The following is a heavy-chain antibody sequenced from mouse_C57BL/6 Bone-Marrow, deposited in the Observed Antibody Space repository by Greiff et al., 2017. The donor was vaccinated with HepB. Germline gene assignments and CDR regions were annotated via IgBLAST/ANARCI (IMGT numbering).Heavy chain of an antibody. D-gene: IGHD4-1*01. Sequence: DVKLQESGPGLVKPSQSLSLTCSVTGYSITSGYYWNWIRQFPGNKLEWMGYISYDGSNNYNPSLKNRISITRDTSKNQFFLKLNSVTTEDTATYYCEREKLTGGDYAMDYWGQGTTVTVSS. V-gene: IGHV3-6*01. CDR3: EREKLTGGDYAMDY. J-gene: IGHJ4*01. CDR1: GYSITSGYY. CDR2: ISYDGSN.